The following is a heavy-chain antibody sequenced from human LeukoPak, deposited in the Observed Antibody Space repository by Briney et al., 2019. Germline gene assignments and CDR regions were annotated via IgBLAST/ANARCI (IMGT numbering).Heavy chain of an antibody. D-gene: IGHD6-6*01. CDR1: GFTFSSYW. CDR2: MKLDGSEK. CDR3: ARVSSTSYYFDY. J-gene: IGHJ4*02. Sequence: GGSLRLSCAASGFTFSSYWMSWVRQTPGKGLEWVANMKLDGSEKYYVDSVKGRFTISRDSARNSLYLQMNSLRAEDTAVYYCARVSSTSYYFDYWGQGTLVTVSS. V-gene: IGHV3-7*04.